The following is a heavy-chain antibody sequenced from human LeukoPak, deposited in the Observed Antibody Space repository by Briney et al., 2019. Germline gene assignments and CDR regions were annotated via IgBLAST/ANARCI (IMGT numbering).Heavy chain of an antibody. J-gene: IGHJ3*02. V-gene: IGHV1-8*01. Sequence: ASVKVSCKASGYTFTSYDINWVRQATGQGLEWMGWMNPNSGNTGYAQKFQGRVTMTRNTSISTAYMELSSLRSEDTAVYYCARDLFSGGYSSGWYGNDAFDIWGQGTMVTVSS. CDR2: MNPNSGNT. CDR1: GYTFTSYD. D-gene: IGHD6-19*01. CDR3: ARDLFSGGYSSGWYGNDAFDI.